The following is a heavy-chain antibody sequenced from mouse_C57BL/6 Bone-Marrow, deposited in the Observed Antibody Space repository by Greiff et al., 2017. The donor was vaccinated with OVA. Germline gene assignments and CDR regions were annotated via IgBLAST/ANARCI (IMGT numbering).Heavy chain of an antibody. V-gene: IGHV1-55*01. J-gene: IGHJ2*01. CDR3: ARRGNSLFDY. CDR1: GYTFTSYW. CDR2: IYPGSGST. Sequence: QVQLKQSGAELVKPGASVKMSCKASGYTFTSYWITWVKQRPGQGLEWIGDIYPGSGSTNYNEKFKSKATLTVDTSSSTAYMQLSSLTSEDSAVYYCARRGNSLFDYWGQGTTLTVSS.